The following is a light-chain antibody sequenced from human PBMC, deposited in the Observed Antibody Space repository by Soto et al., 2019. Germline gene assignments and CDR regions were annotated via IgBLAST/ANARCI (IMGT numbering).Light chain of an antibody. CDR1: QSVSSNH. Sequence: DILLTQSPGTLSLSRGERSTLXXRASQSVSSNHLAWYQQKPGQAPRLXIYETSSRATGIPDRFSGSGAQTDFTLTISRLEPEDFAVYYCQQYGTSPRTFGQGTKVDIK. CDR2: ETS. J-gene: IGKJ1*01. CDR3: QQYGTSPRT. V-gene: IGKV3-20*01.